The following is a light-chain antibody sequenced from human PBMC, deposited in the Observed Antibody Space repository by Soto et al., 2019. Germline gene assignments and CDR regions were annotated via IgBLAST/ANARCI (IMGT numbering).Light chain of an antibody. CDR1: QTIRNY. CDR2: SAS. CDR3: QQSYNLPRT. J-gene: IGKJ3*01. Sequence: IQMTQSPSSLSASVGDRVTITCRASQTIRNYLNWYQQIPEKAPRLLIDSASSLQSEVPSRFSGSGSGTEFTLTISSLKPEDCATYYCQQSYNLPRTFGPGTTVAIK. V-gene: IGKV1-39*01.